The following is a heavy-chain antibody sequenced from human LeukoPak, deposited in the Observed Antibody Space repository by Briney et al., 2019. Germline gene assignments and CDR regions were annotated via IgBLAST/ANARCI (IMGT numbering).Heavy chain of an antibody. J-gene: IGHJ3*02. V-gene: IGHV3-30-3*01. CDR2: ISYDGSNK. CDR3: ANWDSRSDAFDI. CDR1: GFTFSSYA. D-gene: IGHD7-27*01. Sequence: GGSLRLSCAASGFTFSSYAMSWVRQAPGKGLEWVAVISYDGSNKYYADSVKGRFTISRDNSKNTLYLQMNSLRAEDTAVYYCANWDSRSDAFDIWGQGTMVTVSS.